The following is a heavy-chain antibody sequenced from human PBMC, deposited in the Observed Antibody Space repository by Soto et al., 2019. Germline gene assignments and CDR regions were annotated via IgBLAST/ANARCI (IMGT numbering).Heavy chain of an antibody. Sequence: PGGSLRLSCAASGFTFDDYAMHWVRQAPGEGLEWVSGISWNSGSIGYADSVKGRFTISRDNAKNSLYLQMNSLRAEDTALYYCAKDMGYSGYYLPGYWGQGTLVTVSS. CDR1: GFTFDDYA. J-gene: IGHJ4*02. D-gene: IGHD5-12*01. V-gene: IGHV3-9*01. CDR3: AKDMGYSGYYLPGY. CDR2: ISWNSGSI.